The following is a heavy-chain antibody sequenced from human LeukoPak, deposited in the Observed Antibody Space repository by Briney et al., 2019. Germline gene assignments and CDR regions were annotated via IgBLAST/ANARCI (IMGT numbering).Heavy chain of an antibody. J-gene: IGHJ4*02. Sequence: SETLSLTCTVSGYSISSGYYWGWIRQPPGKGLEWIGSIYHSGSTYYNPSLKSRVTISVDTSKNQFSLKLSSVTAADTAVYYCARMLGGGYTGLFDCWGQGTLVTVSS. CDR1: GYSISSGYY. CDR3: ARMLGGGYTGLFDC. V-gene: IGHV4-38-2*02. D-gene: IGHD3-10*02. CDR2: IYHSGST.